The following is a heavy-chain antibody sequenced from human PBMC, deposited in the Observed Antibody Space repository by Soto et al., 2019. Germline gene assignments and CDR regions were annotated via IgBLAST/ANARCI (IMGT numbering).Heavy chain of an antibody. V-gene: IGHV3-9*01. CDR3: VKSQAQWLSPGYFDY. CDR2: ISYNSESV. J-gene: IGHJ4*02. CDR1: GFTFDDYA. Sequence: EVQLVESGGGLVQPGRSLRLSCAASGFTFDDYAMHWVRQAPGKGLEWVSGISYNSESVAYADSVRGRFTISRDNAQNSRYLQMNSLRAEDTALYYCVKSQAQWLSPGYFDYWGQGTLVNVSS. D-gene: IGHD6-19*01.